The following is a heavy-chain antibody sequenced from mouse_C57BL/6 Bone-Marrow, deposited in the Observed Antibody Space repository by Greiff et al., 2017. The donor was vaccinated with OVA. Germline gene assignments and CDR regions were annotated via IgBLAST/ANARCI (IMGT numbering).Heavy chain of an antibody. CDR2: ISSGGDYI. J-gene: IGHJ3*01. CDR3: TRDDYDGTFAY. Sequence: EVQRVESGEGLVKPGGSLKLSCAASGFTFSSYAMSWVRQTPEKRLEWVAYISSGGDYIYYADTVKGRFTISRDNARNTLYLQMSSLKSEDTAMYYCTRDDYDGTFAYWGQGTLVTVSA. V-gene: IGHV5-9-1*02. CDR1: GFTFSSYA. D-gene: IGHD2-4*01.